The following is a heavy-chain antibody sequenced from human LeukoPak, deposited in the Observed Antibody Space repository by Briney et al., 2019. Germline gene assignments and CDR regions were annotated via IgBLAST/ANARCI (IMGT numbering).Heavy chain of an antibody. CDR2: ISWNSGSI. V-gene: IGHV3-9*01. Sequence: GRSLRLSCAASGFTFDDYAMHWVRQAPGKGLEWVSGISWNSGSIGYADSVKGRFTISRDNSKSTLYLQMNSLRAEDTAVYYCAKGGYSSSWYGDYWGQGTLVTVSS. D-gene: IGHD6-13*01. J-gene: IGHJ4*02. CDR1: GFTFDDYA. CDR3: AKGGYSSSWYGDY.